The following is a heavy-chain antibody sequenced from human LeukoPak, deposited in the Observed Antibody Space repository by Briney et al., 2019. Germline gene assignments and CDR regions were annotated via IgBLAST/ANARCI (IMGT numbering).Heavy chain of an antibody. Sequence: PGGSLRLSCAASGFTVSSNYMSWVRQAPGKGLEWVAVISYDGSNKYYADSVKGRSTISRDNSKNTLYLQMNSLRAEDTAVYYCAKEGTVTNPGYWGQGTLVTVSS. V-gene: IGHV3-30*18. CDR1: GFTVSSNY. CDR3: AKEGTVTNPGY. CDR2: ISYDGSNK. J-gene: IGHJ4*02. D-gene: IGHD4-17*01.